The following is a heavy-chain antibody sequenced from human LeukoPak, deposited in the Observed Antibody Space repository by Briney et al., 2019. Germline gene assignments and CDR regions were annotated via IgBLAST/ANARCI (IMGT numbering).Heavy chain of an antibody. V-gene: IGHV3-23*01. CDR1: GFTFSSYA. D-gene: IGHD3-3*01. CDR2: ISGSGGST. J-gene: IGHJ3*02. CDR3: ARHGDFWSGYYTI. Sequence: GGSLRLSCAASGFTFSSYAMSWVRQAPGKGLEWVSAISGSGGSTYYADSVKGWFTISRDNSKNTLYLQMNSLRAEDTAVYYCARHGDFWSGYYTIWGQGTMVTVSS.